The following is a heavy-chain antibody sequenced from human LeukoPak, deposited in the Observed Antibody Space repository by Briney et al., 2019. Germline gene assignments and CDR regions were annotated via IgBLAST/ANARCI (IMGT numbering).Heavy chain of an antibody. V-gene: IGHV4-59*01. CDR2: IYYSGST. D-gene: IGHD1-26*01. Sequence: SGTLSLTCTVSGGSISSYYWSWIRQPPGKGLEWIGYIYYSGSTNYNPSLKSRVTISVDTSKNQFSLKLSSVTAADTAVYYCAAGAAQGAFDIWGQGTMVTVSS. CDR1: GGSISSYY. CDR3: AAGAAQGAFDI. J-gene: IGHJ3*02.